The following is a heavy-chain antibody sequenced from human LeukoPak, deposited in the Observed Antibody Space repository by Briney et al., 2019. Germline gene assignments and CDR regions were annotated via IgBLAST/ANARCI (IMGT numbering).Heavy chain of an antibody. CDR3: ASEDTAMAAGSYYYGMDV. CDR2: IYTSGST. D-gene: IGHD5-18*01. J-gene: IGHJ6*02. CDR1: GGSISSYY. V-gene: IGHV4-4*07. Sequence: SETLSLTCTVSGGSISSYYWSWIRQPAGKGLEWIGRIYTSGSTNYNPSLKSRVTMSVDTSKNQFSLKLSSVTAADTAVYYCASEDTAMAAGSYYYGMDVWGQGTTVTVSS.